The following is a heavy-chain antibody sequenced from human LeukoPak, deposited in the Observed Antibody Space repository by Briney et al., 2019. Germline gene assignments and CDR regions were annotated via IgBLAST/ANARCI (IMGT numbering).Heavy chain of an antibody. CDR1: GFTFSSYG. CDR3: AKGTGEVDY. Sequence: GGSLRLSCAAPGFTFSSYGMHWVRQAPGKGLEWVAFIRYDGSNKYYADSVKGRFTISRDNSKNTLYLQMNSLRAEDTAVYYCAKGTGEVDYWGQGALVTVSS. CDR2: IRYDGSNK. D-gene: IGHD4-17*01. J-gene: IGHJ4*02. V-gene: IGHV3-30*02.